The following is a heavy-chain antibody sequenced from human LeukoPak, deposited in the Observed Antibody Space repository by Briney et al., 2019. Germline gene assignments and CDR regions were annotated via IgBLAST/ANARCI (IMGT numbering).Heavy chain of an antibody. J-gene: IGHJ4*02. D-gene: IGHD5-18*01. V-gene: IGHV3-23*01. CDR3: AKRIQSAMATGY. CDR2: ISGSGGST. Sequence: GGSLRLSCAACGFTFSNSALSWVRQAPGKGLEWVSDISGSGGSTYYADSVKGRFTISRDNSKNTLYLQMNSLRAEDTAVYYCAKRIQSAMATGYWGQGTLVTVSS. CDR1: GFTFSNSA.